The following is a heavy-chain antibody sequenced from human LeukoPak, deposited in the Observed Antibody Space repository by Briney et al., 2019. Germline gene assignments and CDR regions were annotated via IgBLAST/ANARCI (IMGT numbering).Heavy chain of an antibody. CDR3: ARDRGEIIAAHYYYYYMDV. Sequence: GGSLRLSCAASGFTFSGSAMHWVRQASGKGLEWVGRIRSKANSYATAYAASVKGRFTISRDDSKNTAYLQMNSLKTEDTAVYYCARDRGEIIAAHYYYYYMDVWGKGTTVTVSS. CDR1: GFTFSGSA. V-gene: IGHV3-73*01. J-gene: IGHJ6*03. D-gene: IGHD6-6*01. CDR2: IRSKANSYAT.